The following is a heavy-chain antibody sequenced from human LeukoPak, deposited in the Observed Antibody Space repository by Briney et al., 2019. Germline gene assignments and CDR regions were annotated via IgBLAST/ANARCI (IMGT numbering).Heavy chain of an antibody. Sequence: SESLSLTCTVSGGSVSSSSYYWGWIRPPPGKGREWVGSIFYSGSTYYNPSLNSRVTLSVDMSKNQFDLKLSSVTAADTAVYYCARSLDYYDSSGNYRYYYYYMDVWGKGTTVTVSS. CDR3: ARSLDYYDSSGNYRYYYYYMDV. D-gene: IGHD3-22*01. CDR1: GGSVSSSSYY. J-gene: IGHJ6*03. CDR2: IFYSGST. V-gene: IGHV4-39*06.